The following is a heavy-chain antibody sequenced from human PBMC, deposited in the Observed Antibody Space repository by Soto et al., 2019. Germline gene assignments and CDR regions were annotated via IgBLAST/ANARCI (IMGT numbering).Heavy chain of an antibody. V-gene: IGHV3-48*02. CDR1: GFTFSSYS. J-gene: IGHJ5*02. Sequence: GGSLRLSCAASGFTFSSYSMNWVRQAPGKGLEWVSYISSSSSTIYYADSVKGRFTISRDNAKNSLYLQMNSLRDEDTAVYYCARDQDYDILTGYYSAQNWFDPWGQGTLVTVSS. D-gene: IGHD3-9*01. CDR3: ARDQDYDILTGYYSAQNWFDP. CDR2: ISSSSSTI.